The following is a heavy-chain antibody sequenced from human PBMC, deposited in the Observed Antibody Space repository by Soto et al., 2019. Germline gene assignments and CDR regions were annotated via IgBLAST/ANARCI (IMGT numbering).Heavy chain of an antibody. J-gene: IGHJ4*02. CDR1: GFIFSSYW. CDR3: ARDPDYDSSGYYYVPHFDY. Sequence: XGSLRLSWAASGFIFSSYWRQWVRQAPGDGLEWVSYISSSGSTIYYADSVKGRFTISRDNAKNSLYLQMNSLRAEDTAVYYCARDPDYDSSGYYYVPHFDYWGQGTLVTVSS. D-gene: IGHD3-22*01. CDR2: ISSSGSTI. V-gene: IGHV3-48*04.